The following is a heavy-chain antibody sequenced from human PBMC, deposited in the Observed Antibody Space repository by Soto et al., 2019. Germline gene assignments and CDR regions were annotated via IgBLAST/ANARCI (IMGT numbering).Heavy chain of an antibody. Sequence: GGWLRLAXAASGVTFSSYSMNCVRQAPGKGLEWVSSISSSSSYIYYADSVKGRFTISRDNAKNSLYLQMNSLRAEDTAVYYCARESFADYYDSSGYQSPYYYYYGMDVWGQGTTVTVSS. J-gene: IGHJ6*02. CDR3: ARESFADYYDSSGYQSPYYYYYGMDV. V-gene: IGHV3-21*01. CDR1: GVTFSSYS. D-gene: IGHD3-22*01. CDR2: ISSSSSYI.